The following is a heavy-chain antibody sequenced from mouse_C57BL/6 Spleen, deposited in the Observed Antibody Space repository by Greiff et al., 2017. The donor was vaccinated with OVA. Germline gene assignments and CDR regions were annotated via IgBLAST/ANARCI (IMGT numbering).Heavy chain of an antibody. CDR2: ISYAGSN. Sequence: EVQLVESGPGLVKPSQSLSLTCSVTGYSITSGYYWNWIRQFPGNKLEWMGYISYAGSNNYNPSLKNRISITRDKSKIQCLPKLNSVTTEDTATYYCARGYSLDYWGQGTTLTVSS. V-gene: IGHV3-6*01. CDR3: ARGYSLDY. CDR1: GYSITSGYY. J-gene: IGHJ2*01.